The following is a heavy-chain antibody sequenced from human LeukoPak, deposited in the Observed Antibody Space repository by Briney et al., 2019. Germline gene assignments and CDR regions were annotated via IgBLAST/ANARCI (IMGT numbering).Heavy chain of an antibody. D-gene: IGHD6-19*01. CDR1: GFTFSSYS. J-gene: IGHJ4*02. CDR2: ISSSSSYI. CDR3: ARDLVTAEAGTHGY. Sequence: GGSLRLSCAASGFTFSSYSMNWVRQAPGKGLEWVSSISSSSSYIYYADSVKGRFTISRDNAKNSLYLQMNSLRAEDTAVYYCARDLVTAEAGTHGYWGQGTLVTVSS. V-gene: IGHV3-21*01.